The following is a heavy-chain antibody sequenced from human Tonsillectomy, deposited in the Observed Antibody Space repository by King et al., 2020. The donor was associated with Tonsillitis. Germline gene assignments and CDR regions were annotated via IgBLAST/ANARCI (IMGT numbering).Heavy chain of an antibody. D-gene: IGHD3-22*01. Sequence: LVESGGGLVKPGGSLRLSCAASGFTFSTYSMNWVRQAPGKGLEWVSSISGSRNYIYYADSVKGRFTISRDNAKNSLYLQMNSLRAEDTAVYYCARAHHYDSSGYYFFDYWGQGTLVTVSS. CDR3: ARAHHYDSSGYYFFDY. V-gene: IGHV3-21*01. CDR1: GFTFSTYS. CDR2: ISGSRNYI. J-gene: IGHJ4*02.